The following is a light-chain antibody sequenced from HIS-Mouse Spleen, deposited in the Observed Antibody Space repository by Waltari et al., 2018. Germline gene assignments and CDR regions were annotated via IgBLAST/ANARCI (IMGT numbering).Light chain of an antibody. J-gene: IGLJ2*01. CDR3: AAWDDSLSGL. Sequence: QSVLTHPPSASGTPVQRGAISGSGSSSITRRNYVYWYQQLQGTAPKLLIYRNKQRPSGVPDRFSGSKSGTSASLAISGLRSEDEADYYCAAWDDSLSGLFGGGTKLTVL. CDR2: RNK. CDR1: SSITRRNY. V-gene: IGLV1-47*01.